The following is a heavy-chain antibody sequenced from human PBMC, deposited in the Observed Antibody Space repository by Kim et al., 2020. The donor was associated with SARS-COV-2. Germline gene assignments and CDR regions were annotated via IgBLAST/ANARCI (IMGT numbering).Heavy chain of an antibody. Sequence: ASVKVSCKVSGYTLTELSMHWVRQAPGKGLEWMGGFDPEDGETIYAQKFQGRVTMTEDTSTDTAYMELSSLRSEDTAVYYCATDGVWASSWDPPGYWGQGTLVTVSS. D-gene: IGHD6-13*01. CDR3: ATDGVWASSWDPPGY. CDR1: GYTLTELS. V-gene: IGHV1-24*01. CDR2: FDPEDGET. J-gene: IGHJ4*02.